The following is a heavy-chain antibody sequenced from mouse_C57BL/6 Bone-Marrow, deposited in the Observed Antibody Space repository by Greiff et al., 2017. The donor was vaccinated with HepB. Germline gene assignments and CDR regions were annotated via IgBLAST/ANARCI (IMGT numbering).Heavy chain of an antibody. CDR2: ISYSGST. V-gene: IGHV3-1*01. D-gene: IGHD1-1*01. J-gene: IGHJ2*01. CDR1: GYSITSGYD. CDR3: ARSPYYGSSYGYFDY. Sequence: EVQVVESGPGMVKPSQSLSLTCTVTGYSITSGYDWHWIRHFPGNKLEWMGYISYSGSTNYNPSLKSRISITHDTSKNHFFLKLNSVTTEDTATYYCARSPYYGSSYGYFDYWGQGTTLTVSS.